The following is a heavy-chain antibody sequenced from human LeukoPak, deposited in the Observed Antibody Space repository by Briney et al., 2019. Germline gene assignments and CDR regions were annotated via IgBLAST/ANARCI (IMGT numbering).Heavy chain of an antibody. D-gene: IGHD2-21*01. CDR1: GGTFSSYA. J-gene: IGHJ4*02. CDR3: AVAPGDY. Sequence: GASVKVSCKASGGTFSSYAISWVRQAPGQGLEWMGWINPNTGDTHYAQKFQGGVTLTRDTSITTVYMELSRLTSDDTAIFYCAVAPGDYWGQGTLVTVSS. CDR2: INPNTGDT. V-gene: IGHV1-2*02.